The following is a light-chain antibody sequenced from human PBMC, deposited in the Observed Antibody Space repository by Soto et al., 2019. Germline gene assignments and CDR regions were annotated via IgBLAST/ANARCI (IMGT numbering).Light chain of an antibody. J-gene: IGKJ4*01. Sequence: EIVLTQSPGTLSLSPGERATLSCRASQSVSRSYLAWYQQKPGQAPRLLIYGASSRATGITDRFSGSGSGTDFTLTISRLEPEDFAVYYCQQYGSSPGLTFGGGTKVEIK. V-gene: IGKV3-20*01. CDR1: QSVSRSY. CDR3: QQYGSSPGLT. CDR2: GAS.